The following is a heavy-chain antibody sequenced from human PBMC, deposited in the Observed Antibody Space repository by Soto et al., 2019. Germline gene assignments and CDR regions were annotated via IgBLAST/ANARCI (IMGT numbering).Heavy chain of an antibody. CDR3: GRGHYGLDV. Sequence: PGGSLRLSCATSGFTFRNYWMSWVRQAPGKGLEWVAYIKQDESEKYYVDSVKGRFTISRDNARNSLYLQMNSLRAEDTAIYYCGRGHYGLDVWGQGTTVTVSS. J-gene: IGHJ6*02. CDR1: GFTFRNYW. V-gene: IGHV3-7*05. CDR2: IKQDESEK.